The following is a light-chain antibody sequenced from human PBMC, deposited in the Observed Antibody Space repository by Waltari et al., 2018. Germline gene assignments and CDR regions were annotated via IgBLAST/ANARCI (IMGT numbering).Light chain of an antibody. CDR2: WAS. J-gene: IGKJ5*01. Sequence: DIVMTQSPDSLAVSLGERATINCKSSQSVLYSSNNKNYLAWYQQKPGQPHKLLIYWASTRESGVPDRFSGSGSGTDFTLTISSLQAEDVAVYYCQQYYSIPITFGQGTRLEIK. V-gene: IGKV4-1*01. CDR1: QSVLYSSNNKNY. CDR3: QQYYSIPIT.